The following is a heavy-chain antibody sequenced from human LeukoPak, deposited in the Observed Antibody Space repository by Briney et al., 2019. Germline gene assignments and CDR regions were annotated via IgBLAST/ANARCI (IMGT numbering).Heavy chain of an antibody. CDR3: ARVSAIFGVVIT. Sequence: NPSETLSLTCAVYGGSFSGYYWSWIRQPPGKGLEWIGEINHSGSTNYNPSLKSRVTISVDTSKNQFSLKLSSVTAADTAVYYCARVSAIFGVVITWGQGTLVTVSS. D-gene: IGHD3-3*01. V-gene: IGHV4-34*01. J-gene: IGHJ5*02. CDR1: GGSFSGYY. CDR2: INHSGST.